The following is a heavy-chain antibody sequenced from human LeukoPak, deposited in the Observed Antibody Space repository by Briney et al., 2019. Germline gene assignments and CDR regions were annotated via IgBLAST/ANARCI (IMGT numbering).Heavy chain of an antibody. Sequence: GGSLRLSCTASGFTFSSYSMSWVRQGPGTGLEWVSAISGSGDTTFYADSVKGRFTISRDNSKKTLYLQVNSLRVEDTAVYFCAKELTTERTPGVDSWGQGTLVTVSS. D-gene: IGHD4-17*01. CDR3: AKELTTERTPGVDS. J-gene: IGHJ4*02. CDR1: GFTFSSYS. CDR2: ISGSGDTT. V-gene: IGHV3-23*01.